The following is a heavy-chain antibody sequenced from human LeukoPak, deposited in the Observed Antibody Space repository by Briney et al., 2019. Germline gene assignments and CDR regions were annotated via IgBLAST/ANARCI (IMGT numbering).Heavy chain of an antibody. CDR2: ISPNSGGT. V-gene: IGHV1-2*02. Sequence: ASVKVSCKASGYTFTGYYLHWVRQAPGQGLEWMGWISPNSGGTNYAQKFQGRVTMTRDTSISTAYMELSRLRSDDTAVYYCASQEGIAVAGTLDYWGQGTLVTVSS. J-gene: IGHJ4*02. CDR3: ASQEGIAVAGTLDY. CDR1: GYTFTGYY. D-gene: IGHD6-19*01.